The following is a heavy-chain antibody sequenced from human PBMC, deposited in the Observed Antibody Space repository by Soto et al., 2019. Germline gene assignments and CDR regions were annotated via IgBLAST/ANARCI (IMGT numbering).Heavy chain of an antibody. V-gene: IGHV5-51*01. CDR1: TSYW. CDR3: ARDGPPHSSGYYGPGYYYYYGMDV. J-gene: IGHJ6*02. CDR2: IYPGDSDT. Sequence: TSYWIGWVRQMPGKGREWMGIIYPGDSDTRYSPSFQGQVTISADKSISTAYLQWSSLKASDTAMYYCARDGPPHSSGYYGPGYYYYYGMDVWGQGTTVTVSS. D-gene: IGHD3-22*01.